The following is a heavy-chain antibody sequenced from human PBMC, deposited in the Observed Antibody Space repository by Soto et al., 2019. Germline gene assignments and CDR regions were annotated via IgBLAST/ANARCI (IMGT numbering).Heavy chain of an antibody. CDR1: GFTFSRNG. J-gene: IGHJ3*01. Sequence: QEQLVESGGGVVQPGRSLRLSCAASGFTFSRNGMHWIRQAPGKGLEWVAIIWYHGNKENYADSVRGRFTISRDNSKNTVYLQMDSLRVEDTAVYYCARWNLAGPTIDAFDLWGQGTLTVSS. CDR3: ARWNLAGPTIDAFDL. D-gene: IGHD5-12*01. V-gene: IGHV3-33*01. CDR2: IWYHGNKE.